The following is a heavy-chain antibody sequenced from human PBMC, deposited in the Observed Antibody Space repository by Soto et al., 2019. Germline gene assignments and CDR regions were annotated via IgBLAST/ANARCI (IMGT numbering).Heavy chain of an antibody. CDR2: IYTSGST. V-gene: IGHV4-4*07. CDR3: ARDRRGRYDFWSGYWYYGMDV. J-gene: IGHJ6*02. CDR1: GGSISSYY. D-gene: IGHD3-3*01. Sequence: NPSETLSLTCTVSGGSISSYYWSWIRQPAGKGLEWIGRIYTSGSTNYNPSLKSRVTMSVDTSKNQFSLKLSSVTAADTAVYYCARDRRGRYDFWSGYWYYGMDVWGQGTTVTVSS.